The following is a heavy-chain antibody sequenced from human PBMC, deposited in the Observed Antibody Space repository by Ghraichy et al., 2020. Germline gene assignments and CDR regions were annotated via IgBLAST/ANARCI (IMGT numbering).Heavy chain of an antibody. D-gene: IGHD1-26*01. V-gene: IGHV3-73*01. CDR3: TRLSSFVMGHSGSYRVEDY. CDR1: GFTFSGSA. Sequence: GESLNISCAASGFTFSGSAMHWVRQASGKGLEWVGRIRSKANSYATAYAASVKGRFTISRDDSKNTAYLQMNSLKTEDTAVYYCTRLSSFVMGHSGSYRVEDYWGQGTLVTVSS. J-gene: IGHJ4*02. CDR2: IRSKANSYAT.